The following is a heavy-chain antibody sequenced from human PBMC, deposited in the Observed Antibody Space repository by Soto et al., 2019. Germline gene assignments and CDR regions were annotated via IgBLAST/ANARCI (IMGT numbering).Heavy chain of an antibody. CDR1: VYNFDTYW. D-gene: IGHD6-25*01. Sequence: GESLNISCKGSVYNFDTYWVNWVRQRPGKGLEWMGRIDPAGSKTKYSPSLEGHITISVDKSIQTTYLHWSSLKASDTAMYYCARRIAAAGGYYYYAFDVWGQGTAVTVSS. CDR2: IDPAGSKT. J-gene: IGHJ6*02. CDR3: ARRIAAAGGYYYYAFDV. V-gene: IGHV5-10-1*01.